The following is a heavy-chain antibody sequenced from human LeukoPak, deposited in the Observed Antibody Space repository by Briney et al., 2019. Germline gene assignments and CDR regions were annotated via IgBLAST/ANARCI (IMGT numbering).Heavy chain of an antibody. Sequence: GGSLRLSCAASGFSFSSYDMNWVRQAPGKGLEWVANIKQDGSEKYYVDSVKGRFTISRDNAKNSLYLQMNSLRAEDTAVYYCASHEGYMRIAVAGTYFDYWGQGTLVAVSS. CDR1: GFSFSSYD. V-gene: IGHV3-7*01. D-gene: IGHD6-19*01. CDR2: IKQDGSEK. CDR3: ASHEGYMRIAVAGTYFDY. J-gene: IGHJ4*02.